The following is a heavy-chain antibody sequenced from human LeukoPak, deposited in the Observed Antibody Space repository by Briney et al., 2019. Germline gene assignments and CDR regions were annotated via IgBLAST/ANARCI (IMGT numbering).Heavy chain of an antibody. CDR2: IGDTNGDT. D-gene: IGHD1-1*01. CDR1: GFTFKNYA. J-gene: IGHJ4*02. V-gene: IGHV3-23*01. Sequence: PGGSLRLSCAASGFTFKNYAMSWVRQAPGKGLEWVSAIGDTNGDTKYADSVRGRFTISRDNSRNTLYLHLNSLRVEDTAIYYCGRDWKLDYWGRGTLVTVSS. CDR3: GRDWKLDY.